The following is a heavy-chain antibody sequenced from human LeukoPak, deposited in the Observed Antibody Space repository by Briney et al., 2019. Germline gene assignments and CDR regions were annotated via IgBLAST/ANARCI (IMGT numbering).Heavy chain of an antibody. CDR2: INPNSGGT. D-gene: IGHD3-22*01. J-gene: IGHJ4*02. CDR1: GYTFTGYN. CDR3: ARGYYDSSGGPRFDY. Sequence: ASVKVSCKASGYTFTGYNMHWVRQAPGQGLEWMGWINPNSGGTNYAQKFQGRVTMTRDTSISTVYMELSSLRSEDTAVYYCARGYYDSSGGPRFDYWGQGTLVTVSS. V-gene: IGHV1-2*02.